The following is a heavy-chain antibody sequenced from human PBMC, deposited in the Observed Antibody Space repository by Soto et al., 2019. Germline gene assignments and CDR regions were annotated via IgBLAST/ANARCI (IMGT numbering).Heavy chain of an antibody. CDR2: ISGSGGST. Sequence: GGSLRLSCAASGFTFSSYAMSWVRQAPGKGLEWVSAISGSGGSTYYADSVKGRFTISRDNSKNTLYLQMNSLRAEDTAVYYCAKVGFCSSPSCRYDAFDIWGQGTMVTVSS. J-gene: IGHJ3*02. CDR3: AKVGFCSSPSCRYDAFDI. D-gene: IGHD2-2*01. V-gene: IGHV3-23*01. CDR1: GFTFSSYA.